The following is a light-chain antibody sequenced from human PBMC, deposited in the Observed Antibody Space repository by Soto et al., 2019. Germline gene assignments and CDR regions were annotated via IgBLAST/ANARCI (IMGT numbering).Light chain of an antibody. CDR3: QKYNSAPRT. Sequence: DIQMTHSPSSLSAPVGDRVTITNRASQGISNYLAWYQQKPGKVPKLLIYAASTLQSGVPSRFSGSGSGTDFTLTISSLQPEDVATYYCQKYNSAPRTFGQGTKVEIK. V-gene: IGKV1-27*01. CDR2: AAS. CDR1: QGISNY. J-gene: IGKJ1*01.